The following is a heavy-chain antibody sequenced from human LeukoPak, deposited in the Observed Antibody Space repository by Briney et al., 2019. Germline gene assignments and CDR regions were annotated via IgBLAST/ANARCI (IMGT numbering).Heavy chain of an antibody. Sequence: GGSLRLSCAASGFTFSSYEMNWVRQAPGKGLEWVSYISSSGSTIYYADSVKGRFTISRDNAKNSLYLRMNSLRAEDTAVYYCARDTYSGSDYWGQGTLVTVSS. CDR2: ISSSGSTI. CDR3: ARDTYSGSDY. J-gene: IGHJ4*02. V-gene: IGHV3-48*03. CDR1: GFTFSSYE. D-gene: IGHD3-10*01.